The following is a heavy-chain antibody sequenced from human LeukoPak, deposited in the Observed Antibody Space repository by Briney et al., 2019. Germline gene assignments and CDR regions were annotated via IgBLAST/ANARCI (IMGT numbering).Heavy chain of an antibody. V-gene: IGHV4-34*01. CDR1: GGSFSGYY. D-gene: IGHD4-17*01. CDR3: ARDYYGLGNDYGDYDGNWYFDL. CDR2: INHSGST. J-gene: IGHJ2*01. Sequence: SETLSLTCAVYGGSFSGYYWSWIRQPPGKGLEWIGEINHSGSTNYNPSLKSRVTISVDTSKNQFSLKLSSVTPEDTAVYYCARDYYGLGNDYGDYDGNWYFDLWGRGTLVTVSS.